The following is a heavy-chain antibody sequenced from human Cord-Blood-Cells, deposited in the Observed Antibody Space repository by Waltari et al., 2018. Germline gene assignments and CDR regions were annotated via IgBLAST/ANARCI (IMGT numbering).Heavy chain of an antibody. CDR1: GFTFSGPA. J-gene: IGHJ6*02. CDR3: TRSDTATYHEGYYGMDV. D-gene: IGHD5-18*01. CDR2: IRSKANSYAT. V-gene: IGHV3-73*02. Sequence: EVQLVESGGGLVQPGGSLKLSCAASGFTFSGPAMHWVRQASGKGLEWVGRIRSKANSYATAYAASVKGRFTISRDDSKNTAYLQMNSLKTEDTAVYYCTRSDTATYHEGYYGMDVWGQGTTVTVSS.